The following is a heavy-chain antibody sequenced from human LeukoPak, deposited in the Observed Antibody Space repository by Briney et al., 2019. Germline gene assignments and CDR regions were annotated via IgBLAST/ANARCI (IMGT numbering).Heavy chain of an antibody. CDR2: ISYTYYT. V-gene: IGHV3-11*05. Sequence: GGALIQSCAASGFSFSGYYMSSIRQAPGKGLERVSYISYTYYTNYADSVKGRYTISRDNAKNSLYLQLNSLRADDTAIYYCARAYSGSDYFDYWGRGTLVTVS. CDR3: ARAYSGSDYFDY. J-gene: IGHJ4*02. CDR1: GFSFSGYY. D-gene: IGHD1-26*01.